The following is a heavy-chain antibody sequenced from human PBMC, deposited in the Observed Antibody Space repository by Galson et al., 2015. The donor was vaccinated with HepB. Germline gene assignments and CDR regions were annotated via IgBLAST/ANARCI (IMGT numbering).Heavy chain of an antibody. J-gene: IGHJ4*02. Sequence: SLRLSCAASGFIFSSYAMTWVRQAPGRGLEWVSVISAGGTTTYYADSVKGRFTISRDNPKNTVFLQMNSLRSEDTAVYYCAKGMRWYDYWGQGTLVTVSS. V-gene: IGHV3-23*01. CDR2: ISAGGTTT. CDR3: AKGMRWYDY. D-gene: IGHD4-23*01. CDR1: GFIFSSYA.